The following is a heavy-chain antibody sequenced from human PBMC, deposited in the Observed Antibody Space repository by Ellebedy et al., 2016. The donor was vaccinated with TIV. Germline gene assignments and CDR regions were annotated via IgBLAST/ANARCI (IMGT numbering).Heavy chain of an antibody. J-gene: IGHJ4*02. Sequence: PGGSLRLSCAASGFTLSSYSMNWVRQAPGKGLEWVSYINSGSSSIYYADSVKGRFTISRDNVKNSLYLQMNSLRAEATAVYYCARDPMDTIPYWGQGTLVTVSS. D-gene: IGHD5-24*01. CDR1: GFTLSSYS. CDR2: INSGSSSI. CDR3: ARDPMDTIPY. V-gene: IGHV3-48*01.